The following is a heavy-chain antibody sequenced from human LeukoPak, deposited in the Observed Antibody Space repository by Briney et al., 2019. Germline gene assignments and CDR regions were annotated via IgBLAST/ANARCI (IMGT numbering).Heavy chain of an antibody. CDR3: TTSYRGVSAFDI. D-gene: IGHD1-26*01. CDR1: GFTFSNAW. CDR2: IKSKTDGGTT. J-gene: IGHJ3*02. Sequence: GGSLRLSCAASGFTFSNAWMSWVRQAPGKGLEWVGRIKSKTDGGTTDYAAPVKGRFTISRDDSKNTPYLQMNSLKTEDTAVYYCTTSYRGVSAFDIWGQGTMVTVSS. V-gene: IGHV3-15*01.